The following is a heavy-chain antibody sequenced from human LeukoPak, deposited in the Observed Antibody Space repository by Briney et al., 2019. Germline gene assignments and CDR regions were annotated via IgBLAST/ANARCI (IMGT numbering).Heavy chain of an antibody. CDR1: GFTFSSYA. V-gene: IGHV3-30-3*01. D-gene: IGHD3-22*01. Sequence: GGSLRLSCAASGFTFSSYAMHWVRQAPGKGLEWVAVISYDGSNKYYADSVKGRFTISRDNSKNTLYLQMNSLRAEDTAVYYCAKAEHYYDSSGYFTPSIDYWGQGTLVTVSS. J-gene: IGHJ4*02. CDR2: ISYDGSNK. CDR3: AKAEHYYDSSGYFTPSIDY.